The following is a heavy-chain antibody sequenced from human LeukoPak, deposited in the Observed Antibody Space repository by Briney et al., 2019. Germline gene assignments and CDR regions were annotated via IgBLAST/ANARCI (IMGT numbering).Heavy chain of an antibody. V-gene: IGHV3-21*01. CDR2: ISSRSSDI. D-gene: IGHD3-16*01. CDR3: ARDWGGYGLDV. J-gene: IGHJ6*02. Sequence: SGGSLILSCAASGFAFYDYSMNWVRAAPGKGLEWVSTISSRSSDIYYADSVRGRLTISRDNAQNSLYLQMNSLRVEDTAVYYCARDWGGYGLDVWGQGTTVTVSS. CDR1: GFAFYDYS.